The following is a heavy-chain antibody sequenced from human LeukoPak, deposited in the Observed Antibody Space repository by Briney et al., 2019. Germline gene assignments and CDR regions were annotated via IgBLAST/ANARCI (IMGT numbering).Heavy chain of an antibody. J-gene: IGHJ4*02. CDR1: GGTFSSYA. CDR3: ARGRYDSNYGNY. D-gene: IGHD4-11*01. V-gene: IGHV1-69*05. CDR2: IIPILGTA. Sequence: ASVKVSCKASGGTFSSYAISWVRQAPGQGLEWMGGIIPILGTANYAQKFQGRVTITTDESTSTAYMELSSLRSEDTAVYYCARGRYDSNYGNYWGQGTLVTVSS.